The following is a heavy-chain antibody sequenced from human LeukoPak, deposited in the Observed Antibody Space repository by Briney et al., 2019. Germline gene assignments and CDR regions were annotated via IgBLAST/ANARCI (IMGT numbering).Heavy chain of an antibody. CDR2: IYYTGTT. Sequence: SETLSLTCTVSGGSLISHFWSWIRQPPGKGLELIGHIYYTGTTYYNPSLNSRVTISLDTSRNQFSLRLTSVTAADTAVYYCARFSSDCSTASCYLTYWGQGTLVTVSS. CDR1: GGSLISHF. V-gene: IGHV4-59*11. J-gene: IGHJ4*02. CDR3: ARFSSDCSTASCYLTY. D-gene: IGHD2-2*01.